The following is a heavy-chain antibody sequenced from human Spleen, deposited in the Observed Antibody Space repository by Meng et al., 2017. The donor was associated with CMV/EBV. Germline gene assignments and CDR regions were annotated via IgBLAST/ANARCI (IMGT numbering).Heavy chain of an antibody. J-gene: IGHJ4*02. Sequence: SETLSLTCSVSRGTISDYYWSWIRQPPGKTLEWIGYIHYRGSTVYNPSLKSRVTISVDTSNQFSLRLTSVTTADTAVYYCARGVDFGYWGQGIPVTVSS. V-gene: IGHV4-59*01. CDR3: ARGVDFGY. CDR2: IHYRGST. CDR1: RGTISDYY.